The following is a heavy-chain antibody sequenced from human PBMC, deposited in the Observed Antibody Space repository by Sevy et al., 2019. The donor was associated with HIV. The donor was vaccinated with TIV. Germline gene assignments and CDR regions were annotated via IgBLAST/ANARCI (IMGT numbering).Heavy chain of an antibody. J-gene: IGHJ4*02. CDR2: ISYDGSNK. D-gene: IGHD1-7*01. Sequence: GGSLRLSCAASGFTFSSFGMHWVRQAPGKGLEWVAVISYDGSNKYYADSVKGRFTISRDNSKNTLYLQMSSRRAEDTAVYYWAKDSKGWNWDFDYWGQGTLVTVSS. V-gene: IGHV3-30*18. CDR3: AKDSKGWNWDFDY. CDR1: GFTFSSFG.